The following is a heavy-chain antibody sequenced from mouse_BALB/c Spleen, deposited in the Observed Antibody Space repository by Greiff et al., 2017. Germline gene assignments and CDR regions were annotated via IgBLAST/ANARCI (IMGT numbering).Heavy chain of an antibody. CDR3: ASAYYRYDGRVHFDY. Sequence: EVKLMESGPSLVKPSQTLSLTCSVTGDSITSGYWNWIRKFPGNKLEYMGYISYSGSTYYNPSLKSRISITRDTSKNQYYLQLNSVTTEDTATYYCASAYYRYDGRVHFDYWGQGTTLTVSS. J-gene: IGHJ2*01. V-gene: IGHV3-8*02. CDR1: GDSITSGY. CDR2: ISYSGST. D-gene: IGHD2-14*01.